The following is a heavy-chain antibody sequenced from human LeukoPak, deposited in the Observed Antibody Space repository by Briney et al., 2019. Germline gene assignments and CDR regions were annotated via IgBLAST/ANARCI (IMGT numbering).Heavy chain of an antibody. CDR2: IIPILGIA. CDR1: GGTFSSYT. CDR3: ARDQGSSWSKRGLYFQH. Sequence: GSSVKVSCKASGGTFSSYTISWVRQAPGQGLEWMGRIIPILGIANYAQKFQGRVTITADKSTSTAYMELSSLRSEDTAVYYCARDQGSSWSKRGLYFQHWGQGTLVTVSS. D-gene: IGHD6-13*01. V-gene: IGHV1-69*04. J-gene: IGHJ1*01.